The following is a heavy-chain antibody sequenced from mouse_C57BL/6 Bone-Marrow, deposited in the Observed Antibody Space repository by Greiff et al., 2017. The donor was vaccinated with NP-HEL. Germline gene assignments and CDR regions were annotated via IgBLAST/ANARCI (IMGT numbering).Heavy chain of an antibody. CDR2: IRNKANGHTT. J-gene: IGHJ1*03. Sequence: EVKLVESGGGLVQPGGSLSLSCAASGFTFTDYYMSWVRQPPGKALEWLGFIRNKANGHTTEYRASVKGRFTISRDNSQSILYLQMNALRAEDSATYYCARLGSNGYFDVWGTGTTVTVSS. V-gene: IGHV7-3*01. CDR3: ARLGSNGYFDV. D-gene: IGHD2-5*01. CDR1: GFTFTDYY.